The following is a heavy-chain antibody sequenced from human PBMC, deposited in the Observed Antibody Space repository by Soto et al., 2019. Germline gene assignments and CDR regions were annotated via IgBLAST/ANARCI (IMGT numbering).Heavy chain of an antibody. CDR1: GFTVISNY. J-gene: IGHJ1*01. Sequence: TGGSLRLSCAASGFTVISNYMSWVRQAPGKGLEWVSVIYSGGSTYYADSVKGRFTISRDNSKNTLYLQMNSLRAEDTAVYYCARDRIAVAGNPEYFQHWGQGTLVTVSS. V-gene: IGHV3-66*01. CDR3: ARDRIAVAGNPEYFQH. D-gene: IGHD6-19*01. CDR2: IYSGGST.